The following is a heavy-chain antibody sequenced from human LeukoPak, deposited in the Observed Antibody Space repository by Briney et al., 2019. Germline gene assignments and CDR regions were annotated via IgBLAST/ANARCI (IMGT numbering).Heavy chain of an antibody. V-gene: IGHV3-7*03. CDR1: GGSFSGYY. Sequence: ETLSLTCAVYGGSFSGYYWSWIRQAPGKGLEWVANIKQDGSEKYYVDSVKGRFTISRDNAKNSLYLQMNSLRAEETAVYYCARDTRIVGATPVDYWGQGTLVTVSS. D-gene: IGHD1-26*01. J-gene: IGHJ4*02. CDR3: ARDTRIVGATPVDY. CDR2: IKQDGSEK.